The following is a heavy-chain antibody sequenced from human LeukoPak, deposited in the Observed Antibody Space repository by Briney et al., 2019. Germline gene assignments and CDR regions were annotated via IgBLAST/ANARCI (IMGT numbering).Heavy chain of an antibody. V-gene: IGHV1-18*01. Sequence: GASVKVSCKASGYTFTSYGICRVRQAPGPGLEWMGWISAYNGNKNYAQKAQGRVTMTTDTSTSTAYMELRSLRSDDTAVYYCARDSIAAALDYWGQGTLVTVSS. CDR2: ISAYNGNK. CDR3: ARDSIAAALDY. J-gene: IGHJ4*02. CDR1: GYTFTSYG. D-gene: IGHD6-13*01.